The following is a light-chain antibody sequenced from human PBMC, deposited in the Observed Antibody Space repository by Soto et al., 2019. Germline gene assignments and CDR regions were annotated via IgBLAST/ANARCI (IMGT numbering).Light chain of an antibody. CDR2: AAP. Sequence: ETQMTQSPSSLSASVGDRVTITCRASQGIRNDLGWYQQKPGQAPTRLIYAAPNLHSGVPSRFSGSGSGTEFTLTISSLQPDDFATYYCLQYETYWTFGQGTKVDIK. V-gene: IGKV1-17*01. CDR1: QGIRND. J-gene: IGKJ1*01. CDR3: LQYETYWT.